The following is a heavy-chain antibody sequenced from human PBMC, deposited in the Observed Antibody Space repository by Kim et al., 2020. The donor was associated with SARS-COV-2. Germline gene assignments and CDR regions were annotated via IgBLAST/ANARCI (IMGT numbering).Heavy chain of an antibody. D-gene: IGHD3-10*01. V-gene: IGHV6-1*01. CDR1: GDSVSSNSAA. CDR2: TYYRSKWYN. Sequence: SQTLSLTCAISGDSVSSNSAAWNWIRQSPSRGLEWLGRTYYRSKWYNDYAVSVKSRITINPDTSKNQFSLQLNSVTPEDTAVYYSARQYYYGSGSYYNLDYWGQGTLVTVSS. CDR3: ARQYYYGSGSYYNLDY. J-gene: IGHJ4*02.